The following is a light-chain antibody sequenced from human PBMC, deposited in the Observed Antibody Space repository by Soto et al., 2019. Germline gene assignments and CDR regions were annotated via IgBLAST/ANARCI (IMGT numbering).Light chain of an antibody. CDR2: DAS. CDR3: QQRNNWPRIT. Sequence: EVLLTQSPATLSLSPGERATLSCGASQSVGSYLAWYQQKPGQAPRLLIYDASKRATDIPTRFSGSGSGTDFTLTISSLEPEDFAVYYCQQRNNWPRITFGQGTRLEIK. CDR1: QSVGSY. V-gene: IGKV3-11*01. J-gene: IGKJ5*01.